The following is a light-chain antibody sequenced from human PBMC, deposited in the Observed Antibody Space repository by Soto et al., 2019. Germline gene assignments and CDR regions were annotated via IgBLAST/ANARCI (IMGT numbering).Light chain of an antibody. CDR2: SAN. J-gene: IGKJ1*01. V-gene: IGKV1-17*03. CDR3: LQHKSYPRT. CDR1: QDISNF. Sequence: DIQMTQSPSDMSASVGDRVTITCRARQDISNFLVWFQQRPGKVPKRLMYSANRLESGVPSRFSGGGSGTEVALTISSPQPEDFATYYCLQHKSYPRTFGQGTKVEIK.